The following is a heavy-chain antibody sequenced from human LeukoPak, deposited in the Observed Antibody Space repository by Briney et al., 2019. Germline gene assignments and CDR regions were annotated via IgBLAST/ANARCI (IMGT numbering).Heavy chain of an antibody. CDR3: AKSGGYGLIDH. Sequence: SETLSLTCTVSGGSISSSSYYWGWIRQPPGKGLEWIGSIYSSGSTYYNSSLKSRVTISIDTSKNQVSLKMSSVTAADTAVYYCAKSGGYGLIDHWGQGTLVTVSS. CDR2: IYSSGST. D-gene: IGHD6-25*01. V-gene: IGHV4-39*01. CDR1: GGSISSSSYY. J-gene: IGHJ4*01.